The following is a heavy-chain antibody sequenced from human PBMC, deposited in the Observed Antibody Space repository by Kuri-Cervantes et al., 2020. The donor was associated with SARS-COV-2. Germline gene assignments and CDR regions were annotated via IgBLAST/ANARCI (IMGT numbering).Heavy chain of an antibody. J-gene: IGHJ6*02. CDR3: ARDRSRITIFGVVTRYGMDV. V-gene: IGHV3-48*01. D-gene: IGHD3-3*01. Sequence: GGSLRLSCAASGFTVSSYSMNWVRQAPGKGLEWVSYISSSSSTIHYADSVKGRFTISRDNAKNSLYLQMNSLRAEDTAVYYCARDRSRITIFGVVTRYGMDVWGQGTTVTVSS. CDR2: ISSSSSTI. CDR1: GFTVSSYS.